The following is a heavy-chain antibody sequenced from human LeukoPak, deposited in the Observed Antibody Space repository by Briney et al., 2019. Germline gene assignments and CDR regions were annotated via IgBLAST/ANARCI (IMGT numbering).Heavy chain of an antibody. Sequence: GGSLRLSCAASGFIFSNAWMSWVRQAPGKGLEWVGRIKRKIDGGTTDYAAPVKGRFTISREDSKNTLYLQMNSLKTEDTAVYYCTTGYFYDSSGYYYWGQGTLVTASS. CDR2: IKRKIDGGTT. CDR3: TTGYFYDSSGYYY. D-gene: IGHD3-22*01. V-gene: IGHV3-15*01. CDR1: GFIFSNAW. J-gene: IGHJ4*02.